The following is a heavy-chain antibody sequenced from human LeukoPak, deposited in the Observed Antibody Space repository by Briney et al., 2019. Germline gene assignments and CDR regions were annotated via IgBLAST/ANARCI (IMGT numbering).Heavy chain of an antibody. CDR2: INAATGNT. V-gene: IGHV1-3*01. J-gene: IGHJ6*02. CDR3: ASQTLSAGSHYLYYFGVDV. CDR1: GYTFTSYV. Sequence: ASVKVSCKASGYTFTSYVIHWVRQAPGERLEWMGWINAATGNTKYSQKTQDRVTITRDTSASTTYMELRSLRSEDTAVYFCASQTLSAGSHYLYYFGVDVWGQGTTATVSS. D-gene: IGHD1-14*01.